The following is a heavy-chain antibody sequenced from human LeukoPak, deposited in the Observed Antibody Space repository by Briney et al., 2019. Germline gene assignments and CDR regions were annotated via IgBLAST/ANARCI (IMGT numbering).Heavy chain of an antibody. CDR2: IIPTFGTA. D-gene: IGHD5-24*01. CDR1: GDTFSNYA. CDR3: ARAGWLQYYYFDY. V-gene: IGHV1-69*06. Sequence: EASVKVSCKASGDTFSNYAISWVRQAPGQGLEWMGGIIPTFGTAKYAQKFQGRVTITADTSTSTAYMELSSLRSEDTAVYYCARAGWLQYYYFDYWGQGTLVTVSS. J-gene: IGHJ4*02.